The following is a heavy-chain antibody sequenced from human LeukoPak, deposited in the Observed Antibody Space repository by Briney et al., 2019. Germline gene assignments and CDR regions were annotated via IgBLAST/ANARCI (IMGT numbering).Heavy chain of an antibody. CDR2: INPSGGST. CDR1: GYTFTSYY. D-gene: IGHD3-3*01. Sequence: ASVKVSCKASGYTFTSYYMHWVRQAPGQGLEWMGIINPSGGSTSYAQKFQGRVTMTRDMSTSTVYMELSSLRSEDTAVYYCARGGATIFGADYYTRDYYYMDVWGKGTTVTVSS. J-gene: IGHJ6*03. V-gene: IGHV1-46*01. CDR3: ARGGATIFGADYYTRDYYYMDV.